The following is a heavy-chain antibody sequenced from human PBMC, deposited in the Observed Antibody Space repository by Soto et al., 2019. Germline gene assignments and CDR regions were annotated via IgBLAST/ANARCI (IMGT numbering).Heavy chain of an antibody. CDR3: AKDRPQGPVTRLFDC. J-gene: IGHJ4*02. CDR2: ISGSGGST. Sequence: GGSLRLSCAASGFTFSSYAMSWVRQAPGKGLEWVSAISGSGGSTYYADSVKGRFTISRDNSKNTLYLQMNSLRVEDTAVYYCAKDRPQGPVTRLFDCWGQGTLVTVSS. D-gene: IGHD4-17*01. V-gene: IGHV3-23*01. CDR1: GFTFSSYA.